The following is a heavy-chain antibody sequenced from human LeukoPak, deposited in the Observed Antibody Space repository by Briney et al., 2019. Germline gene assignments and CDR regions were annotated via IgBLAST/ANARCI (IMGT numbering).Heavy chain of an antibody. CDR2: IYYSGST. CDR3: ARAASRYSSSWYWFDP. D-gene: IGHD6-13*01. V-gene: IGHV4-31*03. CDR1: GGSISSGGYY. J-gene: IGHJ5*02. Sequence: PSETLSLTCTVSGGSISSGGYYWSWIRQHPGKGLEWIGYIYYSGSTSYNPSLKSRVTISVDTSKNQFSLKLSSVTAADTAVYYCARAASRYSSSWYWFDPWGQGTLVTVSS.